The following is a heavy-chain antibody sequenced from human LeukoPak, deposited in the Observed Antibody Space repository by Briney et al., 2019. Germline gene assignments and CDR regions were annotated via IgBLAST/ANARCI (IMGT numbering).Heavy chain of an antibody. J-gene: IGHJ4*02. V-gene: IGHV3-43*02. D-gene: IGHD1-26*01. CDR2: INENGDIA. Sequence: GGSLRLSCAASGFTFDDYAMHSVRQGPGKSLEWVSLINENGDIAYYGDSVRGRFTVSRDNAKNSLYLQMNSLTTEDTALYYCAKARWEPNFDYWGQGTLVTVSS. CDR3: AKARWEPNFDY. CDR1: GFTFDDYA.